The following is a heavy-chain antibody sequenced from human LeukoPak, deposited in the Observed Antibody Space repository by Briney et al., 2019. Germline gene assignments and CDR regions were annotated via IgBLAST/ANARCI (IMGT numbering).Heavy chain of an antibody. V-gene: IGHV4-34*01. CDR2: IYHSGST. CDR3: ARSCRILDIVATIRARLGGNGFDI. Sequence: SETLSLTCAVYGGSFSSYYWSWIRQPPGKGLEWIGSIYHSGSTYYNPSLKSRVTIAVETSKNQFSLKLSSVTAADKAVYYCARSCRILDIVATIRARLGGNGFDIWGQGTMVTVSS. CDR1: GGSFSSYY. J-gene: IGHJ3*02. D-gene: IGHD5-12*01.